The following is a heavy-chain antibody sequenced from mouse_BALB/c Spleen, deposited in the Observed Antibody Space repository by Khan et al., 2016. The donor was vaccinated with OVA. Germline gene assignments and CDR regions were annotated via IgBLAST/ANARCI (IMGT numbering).Heavy chain of an antibody. D-gene: IGHD4-1*01. CDR3: ASHLTGSFAY. V-gene: IGHV5-6*01. Sequence: VQLVESGGDLVKPGGSLKLFCAASGFTFSSYGMSWVRQTPDKGLELVATISRGGDYTYFPDSVQGRFTISRDNAKNTLYLQMSSLKSEDTAMYYCASHLTGSFAYWGQGTLVTVSA. J-gene: IGHJ3*01. CDR2: ISRGGDYT. CDR1: GFTFSSYG.